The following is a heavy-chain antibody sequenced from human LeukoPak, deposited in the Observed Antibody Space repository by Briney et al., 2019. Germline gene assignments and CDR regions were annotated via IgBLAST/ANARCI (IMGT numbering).Heavy chain of an antibody. D-gene: IGHD3-3*01. Sequence: PSETLSLTCTVSGGSINNYYWSWIRQPPGKGLEWIGYIYYSGSTNYNPSLKSRVTISVDTSKNQFSLKLSSVTAADTAVYYCARSDYDFWSGSNWFDPWGQGTLVTVSS. CDR2: IYYSGST. J-gene: IGHJ5*02. CDR3: ARSDYDFWSGSNWFDP. V-gene: IGHV4-59*01. CDR1: GGSINNYY.